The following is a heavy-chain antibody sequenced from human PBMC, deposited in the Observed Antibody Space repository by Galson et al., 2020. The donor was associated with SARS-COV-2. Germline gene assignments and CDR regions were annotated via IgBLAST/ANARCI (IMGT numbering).Heavy chain of an antibody. J-gene: IGHJ4*02. Sequence: GESLKISCAASGFTFSSYSMNWVRQAPGKGLEWVSYISSSSSTIYYADSVKGRFTISRDNAKNSLYLQMNSLRDVDTAVYYCARDWEAMVTSWGQGTLVTVSS. V-gene: IGHV3-48*02. CDR3: ARDWEAMVTS. CDR2: ISSSSSTI. CDR1: GFTFSSYS. D-gene: IGHD5-18*01.